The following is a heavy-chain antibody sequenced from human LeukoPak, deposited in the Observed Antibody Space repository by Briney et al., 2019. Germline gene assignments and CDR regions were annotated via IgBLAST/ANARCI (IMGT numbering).Heavy chain of an antibody. D-gene: IGHD1-14*01. CDR2: ISGSGGST. V-gene: IGHV3-23*01. CDR3: AKDGGSGFPLPPEY. CDR1: GFTFSSYA. Sequence: PGGPLRLSCAASGFTFSSYAMSWVRQAPGKGLEWVSAISGSGGSTYYADSVKGRFTISRDNSKNTLYLQMNSLRAEDTAVYYCAKDGGSGFPLPPEYWGQGTLVTVSS. J-gene: IGHJ4*02.